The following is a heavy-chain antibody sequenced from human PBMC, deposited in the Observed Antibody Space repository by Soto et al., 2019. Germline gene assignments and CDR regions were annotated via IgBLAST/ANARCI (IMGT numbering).Heavy chain of an antibody. V-gene: IGHV3-30-3*01. CDR3: VVTTDYYYGMDV. CDR1: GFTFSSYA. D-gene: IGHD4-17*01. Sequence: VQLVESGGGVVQPGRSLRLSCAASGFTFSSYAMHWVRQAPGKGLEWVAVISYDGSNKYYADSVKGRFTISRDNSKNTLYLQMNSLRAEDTAVYYCVVTTDYYYGMDVWGQGTTVTVSS. CDR2: ISYDGSNK. J-gene: IGHJ6*02.